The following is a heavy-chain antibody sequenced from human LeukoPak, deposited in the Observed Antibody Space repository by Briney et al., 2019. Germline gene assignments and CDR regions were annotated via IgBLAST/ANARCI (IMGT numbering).Heavy chain of an antibody. CDR1: GYTFTGYY. CDR3: ARSDIIPAAIGRGWFDP. J-gene: IGHJ5*02. Sequence: ASVKVSCKASGYTFTGYYMHWVRQAPGQGLEWMGWINPNSGGTNYAQKFQGRVTMTRDTSISTAYMELSSLRSEDTAVYYCARSDIIPAAIGRGWFDPWGQGTLVTVSS. V-gene: IGHV1-2*02. D-gene: IGHD2-2*01. CDR2: INPNSGGT.